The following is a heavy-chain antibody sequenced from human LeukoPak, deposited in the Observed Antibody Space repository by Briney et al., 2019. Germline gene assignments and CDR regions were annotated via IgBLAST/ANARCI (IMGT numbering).Heavy chain of an antibody. CDR1: GYTFTSYD. V-gene: IGHV1-8*01. J-gene: IGHJ6*02. D-gene: IGHD5/OR15-5a*01. CDR3: ARVASLRGPPSSYGMDV. CDR2: MNPNSGNT. Sequence: ASVKVSCKASGYTFTSYDINWVRQATGQGLEWMGWMNPNSGNTGYAQKFQGRVTMTRNTSISTAYMELSSLRSEDTAVYYCARVASLRGPPSSYGMDVRGQGTTVTVSS.